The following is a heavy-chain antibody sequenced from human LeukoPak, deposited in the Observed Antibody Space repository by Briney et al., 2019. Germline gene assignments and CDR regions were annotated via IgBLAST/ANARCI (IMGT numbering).Heavy chain of an antibody. Sequence: TGGALRLSCAASGFTFSDYYMSWGRQAPGEGLEWGSYISSSISNIYYADSVKGRFTISRYNAKNSLYMQMNSPSAPTTPPPPPARRAGCSSSGCTFDYWVCDFWGQGTRVTVSS. V-gene: IGHV3-11*01. CDR1: GFTFSDYY. CDR2: ISSSISNI. CDR3: ARRAGCSSSGCTFDYWVCDF. D-gene: IGHD2-2*01. J-gene: IGHJ4*02.